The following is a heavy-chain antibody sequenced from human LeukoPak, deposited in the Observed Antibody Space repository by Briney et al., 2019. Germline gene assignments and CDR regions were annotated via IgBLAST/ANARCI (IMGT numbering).Heavy chain of an antibody. CDR1: GYTFSSYG. Sequence: GASVKVSCKASGYTFSSYGISWVRQAPGQGLEWMGWISPYNGNTNYGQKFQGRVTTTTDTSTNTVYMELRNLRSDDTAVYYCARDARRFQLLVSYFDYWGQGTLVTVSS. V-gene: IGHV1-18*01. J-gene: IGHJ4*02. CDR3: ARDARRFQLLVSYFDY. CDR2: ISPYNGNT. D-gene: IGHD2-21*01.